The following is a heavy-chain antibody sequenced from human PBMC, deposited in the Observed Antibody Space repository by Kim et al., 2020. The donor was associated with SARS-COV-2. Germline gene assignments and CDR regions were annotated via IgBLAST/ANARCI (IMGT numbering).Heavy chain of an antibody. D-gene: IGHD5-12*01. J-gene: IGHJ4*02. CDR3: ARGNWGYSGGRGY. Sequence: GGSLRLSCAASGFTFSSYAMHWVRQAPGKGLEWVAVISYDGSNKYYADSVKGRFTISRDNSKNTLYLQMNSLRAEDTAVYYCARGNWGYSGGRGYWGQGTLVTVSS. V-gene: IGHV3-30-3*01. CDR2: ISYDGSNK. CDR1: GFTFSSYA.